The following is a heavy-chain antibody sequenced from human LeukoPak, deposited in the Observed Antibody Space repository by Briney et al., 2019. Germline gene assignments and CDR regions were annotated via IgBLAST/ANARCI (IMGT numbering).Heavy chain of an antibody. CDR1: GGSISSGGYY. CDR3: ARDLVGATSWFDP. Sequence: SETLSLTCTVSGGSISSGGYYWSWIRQHPGKGLEWIGYVYYSGSTYYNPSLKSRATISVDTSKNQFSLKLSSVTAADTAVYYCARDLVGATSWFDPWGQGTLVTVSS. D-gene: IGHD1-26*01. J-gene: IGHJ5*02. CDR2: VYYSGST. V-gene: IGHV4-31*03.